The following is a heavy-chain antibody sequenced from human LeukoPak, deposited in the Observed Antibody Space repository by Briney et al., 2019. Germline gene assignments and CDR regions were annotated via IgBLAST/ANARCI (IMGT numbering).Heavy chain of an antibody. CDR3: ARDGSGVSPHWFFDL. Sequence: ASVKVSCKSSGYTFTTYGISGARQPPSQELEGVGCITTYNGNTNYTQKLQRRVTITTDPSTSTAHMELRSLRSDDTAVYYCARDGSGVSPHWFFDLWGRGTLVTVSS. D-gene: IGHD3-3*01. CDR1: GYTFTTYG. CDR2: ITTYNGNT. J-gene: IGHJ2*01. V-gene: IGHV1-18*01.